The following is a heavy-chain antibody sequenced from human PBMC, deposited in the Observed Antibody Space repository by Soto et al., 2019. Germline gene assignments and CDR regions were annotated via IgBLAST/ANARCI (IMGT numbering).Heavy chain of an antibody. CDR2: IYWNDDK. V-gene: IGHV2-5*01. D-gene: IGHD5-18*01. CDR1: GFSLSTSGVG. J-gene: IGHJ5*02. Sequence: ESGPTLGNPTQTLTLTCTFSGFSLSTSGVGVGWIRQPPGKALEWLALIYWNDDKRYSPSLKSRLTITKDTSKNQVVLTMTNMDPVDTATYYCAHSRPWDTAMVNWFDPWGQGTLVTVSS. CDR3: AHSRPWDTAMVNWFDP.